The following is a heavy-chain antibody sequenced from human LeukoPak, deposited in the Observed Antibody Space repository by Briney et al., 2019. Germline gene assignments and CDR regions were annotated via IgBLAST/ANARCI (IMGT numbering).Heavy chain of an antibody. CDR3: ARGLYSSGWPRRGPVPYYFDY. Sequence: SETLSLTCTVSGGSISSSTYYWGWIRQPPGKGLEWIGNIYYSGSTYYNPSLKSRVTISVDTSKNQFSLKLSSVTAADTAVYYCARGLYSSGWPRRGPVPYYFDYWGQGTLVTVSS. CDR2: IYYSGST. CDR1: GGSISSSTYY. D-gene: IGHD6-19*01. J-gene: IGHJ4*02. V-gene: IGHV4-39*07.